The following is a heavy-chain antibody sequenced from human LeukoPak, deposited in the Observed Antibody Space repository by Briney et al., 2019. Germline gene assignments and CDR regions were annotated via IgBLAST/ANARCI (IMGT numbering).Heavy chain of an antibody. CDR3: AKLAAAGYGPTFDY. V-gene: IGHV3-30*18. CDR1: GFTFSSYG. J-gene: IGHJ4*02. D-gene: IGHD6-13*01. Sequence: GGSLRLSCAASGFTFSSYGMHWVRQAPGKGLEWVAVISYDGSNKYYADSVKGRFTISRDNSKSTLYLQMNSLRAEDTAVYYCAKLAAAGYGPTFDYWGQGTLVTVSS. CDR2: ISYDGSNK.